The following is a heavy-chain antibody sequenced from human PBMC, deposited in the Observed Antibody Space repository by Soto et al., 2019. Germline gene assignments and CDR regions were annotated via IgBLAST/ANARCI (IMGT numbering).Heavy chain of an antibody. CDR3: AREYSRTFDY. CDR1: GGSISSGGYS. CDR2: IYHSGTT. V-gene: IGHV4-30-2*01. J-gene: IGHJ4*02. D-gene: IGHD4-4*01. Sequence: SETLSLTCVVSGGSISSGGYSWSWIRQPPGKGLEWIGYIYHSGTTYYNPSLKSRVTISIDKSRNQFSLKLTSVTAADTAVYFCAREYSRTFDYWGQGTLVTVSS.